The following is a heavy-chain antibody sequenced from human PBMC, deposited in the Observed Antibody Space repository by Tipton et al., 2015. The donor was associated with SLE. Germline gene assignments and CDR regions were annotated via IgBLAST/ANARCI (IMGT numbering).Heavy chain of an antibody. CDR3: ARDLRGYSMDV. D-gene: IGHD5-18*01. CDR1: GFSLSSHE. J-gene: IGHJ6*04. V-gene: IGHV3-48*03. Sequence: SLRLSCVASGFSLSSHEMDWVRQAPGKGLEWVSYININSRTIYYADSVKGRFTVSRDNAKHSLYLQMNGLRVEDTAVYYCARDLRGYSMDVWGKGTTVTIST. CDR2: ININSRTI.